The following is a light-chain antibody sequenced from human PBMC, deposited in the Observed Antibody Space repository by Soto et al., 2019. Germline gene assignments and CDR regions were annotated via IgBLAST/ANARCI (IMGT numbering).Light chain of an antibody. Sequence: IQLTQSPSSLSASVGDRVTITCRASQDINSFLAWYQQKPGKAPKLLIYAASTLQSGVPSRFSGSGSGTDFTLTISSLQSEDFAVYYCQQYHNWPPITFGQGTRLEIK. CDR3: QQYHNWPPIT. V-gene: IGKV1-9*01. J-gene: IGKJ5*01. CDR1: QDINSF. CDR2: AAS.